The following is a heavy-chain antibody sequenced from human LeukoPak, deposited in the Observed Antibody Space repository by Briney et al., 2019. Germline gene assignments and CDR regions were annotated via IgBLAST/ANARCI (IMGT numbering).Heavy chain of an antibody. CDR3: VKEGERYCSGGCCYSGAFDI. J-gene: IGHJ3*02. CDR1: GFTFSSYA. Sequence: GGSLRLSCSASGFTFSSYAMHWVRQAPGKGLEYVSAISSNGGSTYYADSVKGRFTISRDNSKNTLYLQMSSLRAEDTAVYYCVKEGERYCSGGCCYSGAFDIWGQGTMVTVSS. D-gene: IGHD2-15*01. CDR2: ISSNGGST. V-gene: IGHV3-64D*06.